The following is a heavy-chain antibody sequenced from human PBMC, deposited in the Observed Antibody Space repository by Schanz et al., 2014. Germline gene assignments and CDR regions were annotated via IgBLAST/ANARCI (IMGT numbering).Heavy chain of an antibody. CDR2: MSYDGSIK. CDR3: ARVHHYDPSCWGYFDY. J-gene: IGHJ4*02. CDR1: GFTFSSYG. Sequence: QVQLVESGGGVVQPGRSLRLSCAASGFTFSSYGMHWVRQAPGKGLEWVAAMSYDGSIKYYGDSVKGRFTISRDNSKNTVYLQMNRLRAEDTAVYYCARVHHYDPSCWGYFDYWGQGALVTVSS. V-gene: IGHV3-33*01. D-gene: IGHD3-22*01.